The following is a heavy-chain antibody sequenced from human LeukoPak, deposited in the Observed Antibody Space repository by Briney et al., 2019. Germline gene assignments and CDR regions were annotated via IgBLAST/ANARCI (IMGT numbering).Heavy chain of an antibody. CDR3: IKDIADSGSYSWFDP. J-gene: IGHJ5*02. CDR1: GFTFDDYA. V-gene: IGHV3-9*01. CDR2: ISWDSGST. Sequence: GGSLRLSCAASGFTFDDYAMHWVRQVPGQGLEWVSGISWDSGSTGYADSVKGRFTISRDNARKSLFLQMKSLRTEDTALYYCIKDIADSGSYSWFDPWGQGTLVTVSS. D-gene: IGHD3-10*01.